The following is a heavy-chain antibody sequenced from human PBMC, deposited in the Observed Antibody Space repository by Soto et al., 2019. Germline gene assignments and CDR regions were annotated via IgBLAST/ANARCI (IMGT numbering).Heavy chain of an antibody. V-gene: IGHV3-64D*06. Sequence: GGVLRLCCSTSGFSFGSYAMHWVRHAPGKGLEYVSGVRGNGDPPFYADSVKGRFTISRDNSKNTLYLQMSSLSADDTAVYYCVKSRGGNNFDFFDWGHGALVTVSS. CDR1: GFSFGSYA. CDR2: VRGNGDPP. J-gene: IGHJ4*01. D-gene: IGHD5-12*01. CDR3: VKSRGGNNFDFFD.